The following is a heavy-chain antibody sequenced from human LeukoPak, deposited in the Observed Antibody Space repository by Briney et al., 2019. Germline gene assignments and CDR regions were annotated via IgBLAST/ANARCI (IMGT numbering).Heavy chain of an antibody. CDR3: ARVGVGARFDY. CDR2: IKQDGSEK. CDR1: GFTFSSYW. D-gene: IGHD1-26*01. Sequence: GGSLRLSCAASGFTFSSYWMSWVRQAPGKGLEWVANIKQDGSEKYYVDSVKGRFTFSRDNAKNSLYLQMNSLRAEDTAVYYCARVGVGARFDYWGQGTLVTVSS. J-gene: IGHJ4*02. V-gene: IGHV3-7*01.